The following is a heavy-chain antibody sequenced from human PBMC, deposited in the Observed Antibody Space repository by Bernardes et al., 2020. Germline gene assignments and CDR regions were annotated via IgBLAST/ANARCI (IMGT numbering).Heavy chain of an antibody. Sequence: SETLSLTCTVSGGSISSSSYYWGWIRQPPGKGLEWIGRIYYSGSTYYNPSLKSRVTISVDTSKNQFSLKLSSVTAADTAVYYCARGGSRATWIQLWFSPPFDYWGQRPLVTVSS. CDR1: GGSISSSSYY. V-gene: IGHV4-39*01. CDR3: ARGGSRATWIQLWFSPPFDY. D-gene: IGHD5-18*01. CDR2: IYYSGST. J-gene: IGHJ4*02.